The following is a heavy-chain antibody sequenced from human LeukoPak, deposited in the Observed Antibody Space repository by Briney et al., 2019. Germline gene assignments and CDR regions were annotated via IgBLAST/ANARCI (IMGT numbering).Heavy chain of an antibody. CDR1: GFTFSSYA. Sequence: GGSLRLSCAASGFTFSSYAMSWVRQAPGKGLEWVSAISGSGGSTYYADSVKGRFTISRDNSKNTLYLQMNSLRAEDTAVYYCAKLPSYGSGSYYAGWYFDYWGQGTLVTVSS. CDR3: AKLPSYGSGSYYAGWYFDY. J-gene: IGHJ4*02. CDR2: ISGSGGST. D-gene: IGHD3-10*01. V-gene: IGHV3-23*01.